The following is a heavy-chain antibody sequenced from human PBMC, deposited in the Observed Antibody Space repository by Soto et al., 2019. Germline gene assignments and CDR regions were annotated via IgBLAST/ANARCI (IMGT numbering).Heavy chain of an antibody. V-gene: IGHV3-74*01. Sequence: PGGSLRLSCAASGFTFSRYWMHWVRQAPGKGLVWVSRIKTDGSNTAYADSVKGRFTISRDNAKNTLYLQLNSLTAEDTAVYYCVTDRAYSAYGNWGQGTLVTVSS. D-gene: IGHD5-12*01. CDR1: GFTFSRYW. J-gene: IGHJ4*02. CDR2: IKTDGSNT. CDR3: VTDRAYSAYGN.